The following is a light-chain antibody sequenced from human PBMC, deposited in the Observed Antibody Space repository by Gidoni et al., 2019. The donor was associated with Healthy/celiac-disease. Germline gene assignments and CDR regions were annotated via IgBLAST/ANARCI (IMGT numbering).Light chain of an antibody. V-gene: IGKV1-39*01. CDR1: QSISSY. CDR2: AAS. Sequence: DIQMTQSPSSLSASVVDRGTINRLPSQSISSYLNWYQQKPGKAPTLLIYAASSLHSGVPSRFSGSGSGTDFTLTISRLQPEDFATYYCQQSDSTPLTFGGGTKVEIK. J-gene: IGKJ4*01. CDR3: QQSDSTPLT.